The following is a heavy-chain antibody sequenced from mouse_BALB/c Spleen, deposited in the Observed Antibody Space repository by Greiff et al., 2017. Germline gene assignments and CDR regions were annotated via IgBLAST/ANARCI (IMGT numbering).Heavy chain of an antibody. J-gene: IGHJ4*01. V-gene: IGHV2-9*02. Sequence: VHLVESGPGLVAPSQSLSITCTVSGFSLTSYGVHWVRQPPGKGLEWLGVIWAGGSTNYNSALMSRLSISKDNSKSQVFLKMNSLQTDDTAMYYCARVRSLYGSYAMDYWGQGTSVTVSS. CDR2: IWAGGST. CDR3: ARVRSLYGSYAMDY. D-gene: IGHD6-2*01. CDR1: GFSLTSYG.